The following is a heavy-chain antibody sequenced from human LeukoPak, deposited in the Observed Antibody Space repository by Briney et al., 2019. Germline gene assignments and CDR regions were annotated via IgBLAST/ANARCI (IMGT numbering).Heavy chain of an antibody. CDR1: GFTFDDYG. V-gene: IGHV3-43*02. D-gene: IGHD2-2*01. CDR2: ISGDGVRT. Sequence: GGSLRLSCAASGFTFDDYGMHWVRQAPGKGLEWVSLISGDGVRTYYADSVQGRFTVSRDNSKNSLYLQMNSLRSEDTALYYCAKRQYQPHYGLDVWGQGTTVTVSS. CDR3: AKRQYQPHYGLDV. J-gene: IGHJ6*02.